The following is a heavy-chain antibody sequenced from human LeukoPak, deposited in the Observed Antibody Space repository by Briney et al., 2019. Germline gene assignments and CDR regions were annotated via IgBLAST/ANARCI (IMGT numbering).Heavy chain of an antibody. V-gene: IGHV4-59*12. D-gene: IGHD2-8*01. J-gene: IGHJ5*02. CDR3: AQNGQSGFSFDP. CDR2: SYYSGST. Sequence: SETLSLTCTVSGGSISSYSWSWIRQPPGKGLEWIGFSYYSGSTNYNPSLKSRVTISADTSKNQFSLKLSSVTAADTAVYYCAQNGQSGFSFDPWGQGTLVTVSS. CDR1: GGSISSYS.